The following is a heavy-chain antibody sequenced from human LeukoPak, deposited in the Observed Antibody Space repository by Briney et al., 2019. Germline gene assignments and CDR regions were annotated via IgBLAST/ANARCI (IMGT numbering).Heavy chain of an antibody. CDR2: ISTSSSYI. CDR3: ARDLLGWELHYFDY. CDR1: GFTFSGYC. J-gene: IGHJ4*02. V-gene: IGHV3-21*01. Sequence: GGSLRLSCAASGFTFSGYCMNWVRQAPGKGLEWVSSISTSSSYIYYADSVKGRFTISRDNAKNSLYLQMNSLRAEDTAVYYCARDLLGWELHYFDYWGQGTLVTVSS. D-gene: IGHD1-26*01.